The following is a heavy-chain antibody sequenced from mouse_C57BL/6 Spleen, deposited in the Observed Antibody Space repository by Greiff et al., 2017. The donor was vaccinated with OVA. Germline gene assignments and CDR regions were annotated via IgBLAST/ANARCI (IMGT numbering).Heavy chain of an antibody. Sequence: QVQLQQPGAELVRPGTSVKLSCKASGYTFTSYWMHWVKQRPGQGLEWIGVIDPSDSYTNYNQKFKGKATLTVDTSSSTAYMQLSILTSEDSAVYYCARKGDYGNSHFDYWGQGTTLTVSS. CDR1: GYTFTSYW. D-gene: IGHD2-1*01. V-gene: IGHV1-59*01. J-gene: IGHJ2*01. CDR2: IDPSDSYT. CDR3: ARKGDYGNSHFDY.